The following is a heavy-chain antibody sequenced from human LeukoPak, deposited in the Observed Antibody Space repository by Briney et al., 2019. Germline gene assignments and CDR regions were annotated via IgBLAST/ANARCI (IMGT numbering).Heavy chain of an antibody. CDR3: ARDFPGEGLTGLTPLGY. Sequence: GESLRLSCAASGFTVSSNFMSWVRQAPGKGLEWVSLIYDGGTTYYADSVKGRFTISRDDSKNTLYLQMNSLRAEDTAVYYCARDFPGEGLTGLTPLGYWGQGTLVTVSS. J-gene: IGHJ4*02. D-gene: IGHD3-9*01. CDR1: GFTVSSNF. V-gene: IGHV3-66*01. CDR2: IYDGGTT.